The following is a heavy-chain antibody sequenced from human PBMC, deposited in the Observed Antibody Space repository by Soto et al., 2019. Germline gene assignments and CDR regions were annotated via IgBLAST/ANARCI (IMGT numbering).Heavy chain of an antibody. J-gene: IGHJ4*02. V-gene: IGHV3-11*01. CDR2: VSPGDTYI. CDR3: VRGFRQNQFYFDY. Sequence: GGSLRLSCAASGFTFSDHYMSWIRQAPGKGLEWLSYVSPGDTYINYADSVKGRFTISRGNAKKSLSLQMNSLRAEDTAVYYCVRGFRQNQFYFDYWGQGTLVTVSS. D-gene: IGHD2-2*01. CDR1: GFTFSDHY.